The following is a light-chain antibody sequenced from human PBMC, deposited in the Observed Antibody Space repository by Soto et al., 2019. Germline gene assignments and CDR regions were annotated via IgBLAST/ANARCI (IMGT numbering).Light chain of an antibody. CDR1: QGISSW. J-gene: IGKJ4*01. Sequence: DIHMTRSPPSAGASVGERGTINSRASQGISSWLALYQEKPAKAPKLLSYAASSLQSGAPSRFSCSGSGTALTLSLSSLQREDVAIYYGQQANTFPLTFGGATKVDNK. CDR2: AAS. CDR3: QQANTFPLT. V-gene: IGKV1-12*01.